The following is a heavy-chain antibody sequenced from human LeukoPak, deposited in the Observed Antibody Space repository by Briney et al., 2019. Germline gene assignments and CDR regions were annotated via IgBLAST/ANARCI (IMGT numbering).Heavy chain of an antibody. Sequence: SVKVSCKASGYTFSGYYMHWVRQAPGQGLEWMGGIIPIFGTANYAQKFQGRVTITTDESTSTAYMELSSLRSEDTAVYYCARRARGSGSPGGDYWGQGTLVTVSS. D-gene: IGHD3-10*01. CDR3: ARRARGSGSPGGDY. CDR1: GYTFSGYY. J-gene: IGHJ4*02. CDR2: IIPIFGTA. V-gene: IGHV1-69*05.